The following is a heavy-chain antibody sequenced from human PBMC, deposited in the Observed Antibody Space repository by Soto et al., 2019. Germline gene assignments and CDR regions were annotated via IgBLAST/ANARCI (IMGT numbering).Heavy chain of an antibody. V-gene: IGHV3-9*01. CDR2: ISWNSGNI. CDR1: GFTFSSYA. J-gene: IGHJ4*02. CDR3: AKDHMAWAGLFDS. Sequence: GGSLRLSCAASGFTFSSYAMHWVRQVPGKGLEWVSGISWNSGNIGYADSVKGRITISRDNAQNSLYLQMNSLRSEDTAFYYCAKDHMAWAGLFDSWGQGTLVTVSS. D-gene: IGHD6-19*01.